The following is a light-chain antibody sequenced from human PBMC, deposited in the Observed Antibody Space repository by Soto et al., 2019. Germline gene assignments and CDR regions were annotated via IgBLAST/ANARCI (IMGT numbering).Light chain of an antibody. CDR3: QQANSCPIT. Sequence: DIQMTQSPSAVSASVGDRVTITCRASQGITNRLAWYQQKPGKAPKLLIYEASSLQSGVPSRISGSGSGTDFTLTISSLQPEDFSTYYCQQANSCPITFGQGTRLEIK. J-gene: IGKJ5*01. V-gene: IGKV1D-12*01. CDR2: EAS. CDR1: QGITNR.